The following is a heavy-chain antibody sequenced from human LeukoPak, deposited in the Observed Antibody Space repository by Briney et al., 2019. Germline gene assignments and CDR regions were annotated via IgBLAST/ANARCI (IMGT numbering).Heavy chain of an antibody. J-gene: IGHJ5*02. Sequence: PSETLSLTCTVSGGSISSYYWSWIRQPPGKGLEWIGYIYYSGSTNYNPSLKSRVTISVDTSKNQFSLKLSSVTAADTAVYYCARGRDCGGDCYPGDWFDPWGQGTLVTVSS. CDR1: GGSISSYY. CDR3: ARGRDCGGDCYPGDWFDP. D-gene: IGHD2-21*02. CDR2: IYYSGST. V-gene: IGHV4-59*01.